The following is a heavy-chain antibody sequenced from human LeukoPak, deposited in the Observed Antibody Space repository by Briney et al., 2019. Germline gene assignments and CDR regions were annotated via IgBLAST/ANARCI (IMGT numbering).Heavy chain of an antibody. J-gene: IGHJ4*02. D-gene: IGHD2-8*01. Sequence: GGSLRLSCAASGFTVSSNYMSWVRQAPGKGLEWVAFIRYDGSNKYYADSVKGRFTISRDNSKNTLYLQMNSLRAEDTAVYYWASNAFDYWGQGTLVTVSS. CDR3: ASNAFDY. CDR1: GFTVSSNY. CDR2: IRYDGSNK. V-gene: IGHV3-30*02.